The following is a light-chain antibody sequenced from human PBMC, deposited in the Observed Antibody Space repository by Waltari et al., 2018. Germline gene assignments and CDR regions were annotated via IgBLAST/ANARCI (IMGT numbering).Light chain of an antibody. Sequence: EEVMTQSPVTLSLSPGESATLSCRASQSLRRTFAWFQQKPGQRPRLLIFGTSTRATGVPARFSGSGSGTEFSLTISRLQPEDFATYYCQQYDYWPWTFGQGTRVEAK. CDR1: QSLRRT. J-gene: IGKJ1*01. CDR2: GTS. CDR3: QQYDYWPWT. V-gene: IGKV3D-15*01.